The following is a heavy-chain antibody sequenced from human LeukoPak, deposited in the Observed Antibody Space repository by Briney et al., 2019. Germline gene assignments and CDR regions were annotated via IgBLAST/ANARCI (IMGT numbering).Heavy chain of an antibody. V-gene: IGHV4-4*09. D-gene: IGHD4-11*01. CDR1: GASISSSY. J-gene: IGHJ4*02. CDR3: ARDRYSNYEYYFDY. Sequence: PSETLSLTWTVSGASISSSYWSWIRQPPGEGLEWIGYIYTSGNTNYNPSLQSRVTMSVDTSKSQFSLKLSSVTAADTAVYYCARDRYSNYEYYFDYWGQGTLVTVSS. CDR2: IYTSGNT.